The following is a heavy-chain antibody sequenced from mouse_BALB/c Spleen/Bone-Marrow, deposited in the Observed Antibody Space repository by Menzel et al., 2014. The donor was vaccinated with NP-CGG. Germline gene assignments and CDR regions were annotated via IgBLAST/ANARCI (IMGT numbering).Heavy chain of an antibody. J-gene: IGHJ4*01. D-gene: IGHD4-1*01. CDR3: ARTLGHYAMDY. V-gene: IGHV2-6-7*01. Sequence: QVHVKQSGPGLVAPSQSLSISCTASGFSLTGYGINWVRQPPGKGLEWLGKIRGDGSTDYNSAVKSRLTITKDNSKSQVFLQMNSLQTDDTAMYYCARTLGHYAMDYWGQGTSVTVSS. CDR2: IRGDGST. CDR1: GFSLTGYG.